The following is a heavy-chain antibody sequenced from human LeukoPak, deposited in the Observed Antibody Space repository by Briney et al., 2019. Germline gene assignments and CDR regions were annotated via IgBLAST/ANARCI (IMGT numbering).Heavy chain of an antibody. CDR3: ASVEYSSGWSGY. Sequence: GGSLRFSCAASGFTFSSYRMTWVRQAPGKGLEWVSSISSSSSYIYYADSVKGRLTISRDNAKNSLYLQMNSLRAEDTAVYYCASVEYSSGWSGYWGQGTLVTVSS. D-gene: IGHD6-19*01. CDR1: GFTFSSYR. V-gene: IGHV3-21*01. CDR2: ISSSSSYI. J-gene: IGHJ4*02.